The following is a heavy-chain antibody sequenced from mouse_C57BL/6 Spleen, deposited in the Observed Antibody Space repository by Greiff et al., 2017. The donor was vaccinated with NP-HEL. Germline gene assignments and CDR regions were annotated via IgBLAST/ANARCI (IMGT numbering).Heavy chain of an antibody. CDR1: GFSLSTFGMG. J-gene: IGHJ3*01. V-gene: IGHV8-8*01. CDR2: IWWDDDK. Sequence: QVTLKVCGPGILQPSQTLSLTCSFSGFSLSTFGMGVGWIRQPSGKGLEWLAHIWWDDDKSYNPALKSRLTISKDTSKNQLFLKIANVDTADTATDSCARKKDGYYGGFADWGKGTLVTVSA. CDR3: ARKKDGYYGGFAD. D-gene: IGHD2-3*01.